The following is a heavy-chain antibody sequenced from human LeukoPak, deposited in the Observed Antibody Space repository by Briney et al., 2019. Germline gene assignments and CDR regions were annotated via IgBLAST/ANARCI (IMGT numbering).Heavy chain of an antibody. Sequence: SETLSLTCTVSGGSISSYYWSWIRQPAGKGLEWIGRIYTSGSTNYNPSLKSRVTMSVDTSKNQFSLKLSSVTAADTAVYYCARDRQETPFNWFDPWGQGTLVTVSS. CDR1: GGSISSYY. CDR2: IYTSGST. CDR3: ARDRQETPFNWFDP. J-gene: IGHJ5*02. V-gene: IGHV4-4*07.